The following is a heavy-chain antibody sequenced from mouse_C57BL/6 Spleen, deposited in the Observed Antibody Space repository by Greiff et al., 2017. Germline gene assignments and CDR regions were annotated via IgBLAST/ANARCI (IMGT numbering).Heavy chain of an antibody. J-gene: IGHJ3*01. Sequence: QVQLQQPGAELVMPGASVKLSCKASGYTFPSYWMHWVKQRPGQGLEWIGEIDPSDSYTNYNQKFKGKSTLTVDKSSSTAYMQLSSLTSEDSAVYDGARNDGNYDGFAYWGQGTLVTVSA. CDR3: ARNDGNYDGFAY. CDR2: IDPSDSYT. V-gene: IGHV1-69*01. CDR1: GYTFPSYW. D-gene: IGHD2-1*01.